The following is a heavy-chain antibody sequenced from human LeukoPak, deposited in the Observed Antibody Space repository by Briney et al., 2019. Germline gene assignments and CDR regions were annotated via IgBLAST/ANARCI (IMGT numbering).Heavy chain of an antibody. CDR3: ARHGWGSHAGGLDY. V-gene: IGHV4-39*01. D-gene: IGHD3-10*01. Sequence: PSGTLSLTCTVSGGSISSSSYYWGWIRQPPGQGLEWIGSIYYSGSTYYNPSLKSRVTISVDTSKNQFSLKLSSVTAADTAVYYYARHGWGSHAGGLDYWGQGTLVTVSS. CDR1: GGSISSSSYY. J-gene: IGHJ4*02. CDR2: IYYSGST.